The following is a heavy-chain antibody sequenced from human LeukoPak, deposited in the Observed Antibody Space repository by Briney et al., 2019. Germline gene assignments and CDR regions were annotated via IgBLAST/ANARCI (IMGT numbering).Heavy chain of an antibody. D-gene: IGHD4-17*01. CDR3: ARTLMALDGDLGWFDP. CDR2: ISAYNGNT. J-gene: IGHJ5*02. Sequence: EASVKVSCKASGYTFTSYGTSWVRQAPGQGLEWMGWISAYNGNTNYAQKLQGRVTMTTDTSTSTAYMELRSLRSDDTAVYYCARTLMALDGDLGWFDPWGQGTLVTVSS. CDR1: GYTFTSYG. V-gene: IGHV1-18*01.